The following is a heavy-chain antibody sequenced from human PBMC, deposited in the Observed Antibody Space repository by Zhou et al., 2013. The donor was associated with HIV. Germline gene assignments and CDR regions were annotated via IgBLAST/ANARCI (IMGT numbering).Heavy chain of an antibody. D-gene: IGHD6-19*01. J-gene: IGHJ6*02. CDR3: ARVSWGXVAGTFDYYYVRYGRR. V-gene: IGHV4-34*01. CDR2: INHSGST. Sequence: QVQLQQWGAGLLKPSETLSLTCAVYGGSFSGSYWSWIRQPPGKGLEWIGEINHSGSTNYNPSLRSRVTISVDTSKNQFSLKLSSVTAADTAVYFCARVSWGXVAGTFDYYYVRYGRRGAKGHGHRLL. CDR1: GGSFSGSY.